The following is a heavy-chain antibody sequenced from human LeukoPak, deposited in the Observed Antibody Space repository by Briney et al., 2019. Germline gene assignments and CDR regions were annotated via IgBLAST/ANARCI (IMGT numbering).Heavy chain of an antibody. D-gene: IGHD6-19*01. Sequence: SETLSLTCTVSGGSISSGSYYWSWIRQPPGKGLEWIGYIYYSGSTNYNPSLKSRVTISVDTSKNQFSLKLSSVTAADTAVYYCAGHSSGWYDYWGQGTLVTVSS. CDR1: GGSISSGSYY. CDR2: IYYSGST. CDR3: AGHSSGWYDY. J-gene: IGHJ4*02. V-gene: IGHV4-61*01.